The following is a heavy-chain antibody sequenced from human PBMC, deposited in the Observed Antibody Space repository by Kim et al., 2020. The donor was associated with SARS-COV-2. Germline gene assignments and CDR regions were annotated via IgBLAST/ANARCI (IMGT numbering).Heavy chain of an antibody. CDR1: GYSFTSYW. V-gene: IGHV5-51*01. CDR3: ARLEPPYYYDSSGYYYWYFDL. Sequence: GESLKISCKGSGYSFTSYWIGWVRQMPGKGLEWMGIIYPGDSDTRYSPSFQGQVTISADKSISTAYLQWSSLKASDTAMYYCARLEPPYYYDSSGYYYWYFDLWGRGTLVTVSS. CDR2: IYPGDSDT. D-gene: IGHD3-22*01. J-gene: IGHJ2*01.